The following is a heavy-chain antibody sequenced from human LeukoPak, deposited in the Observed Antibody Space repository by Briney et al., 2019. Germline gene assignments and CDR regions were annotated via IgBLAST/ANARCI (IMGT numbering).Heavy chain of an antibody. CDR1: GFTFTSSA. J-gene: IGHJ6*03. CDR2: IVVGSGNT. D-gene: IGHD1-26*01. V-gene: IGHV1-58*02. CDR3: ARDPYSGNYGKFYFYYMDV. Sequence: SVKVSCKASGFTFTSSAMQWVRQARGQRLEWIGWIVVGSGNTNYAQKFQERVTITRDMSTSTAYMELSSLRSEDTAVYYCARDPYSGNYGKFYFYYMDVWGKGTTVTISS.